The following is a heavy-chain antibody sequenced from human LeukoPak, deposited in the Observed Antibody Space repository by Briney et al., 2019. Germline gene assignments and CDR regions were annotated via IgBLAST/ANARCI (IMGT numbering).Heavy chain of an antibody. Sequence: PGGSLRLSCAASGFTFSGSAMHWVRQASGKGLEWVGRIRSKANSHATAYAASVKGGFTISRDDSKNTAYLQMNSLRAEDTAVYYCARVPSRFWYLSYMDVWGKGTTVTVSS. V-gene: IGHV3-73*01. CDR3: ARVPSRFWYLSYMDV. CDR2: IRSKANSHAT. D-gene: IGHD2-15*01. CDR1: GFTFSGSA. J-gene: IGHJ6*03.